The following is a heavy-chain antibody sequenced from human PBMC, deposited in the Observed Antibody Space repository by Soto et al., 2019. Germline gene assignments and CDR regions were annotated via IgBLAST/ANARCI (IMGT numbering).Heavy chain of an antibody. J-gene: IGHJ4*02. CDR2: ISNNGNSI. CDR3: ARVEGDCTGGSCYSGAFDH. D-gene: IGHD2-15*01. V-gene: IGHV3-11*01. Sequence: GGSLRLSCAASGFTFIDYYMTWIRQAPGKGLEWVAYISNNGNSIYYAESVKGRFTISRDNANNSLSLQMNSLRAEDTAIYYCARVEGDCTGGSCYSGAFDHWGQGALVTVSS. CDR1: GFTFIDYY.